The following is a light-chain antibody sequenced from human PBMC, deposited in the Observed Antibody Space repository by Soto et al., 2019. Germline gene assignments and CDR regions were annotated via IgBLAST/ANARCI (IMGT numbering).Light chain of an antibody. J-gene: IGKJ1*01. CDR2: WAS. Sequence: DIVMTQSPDSLAVSLGERATISSKSSQSLLHLAWYQQKPGQPPKLLIYWASTRESGVPDRFSGSGSGTDFTLTISSLQAEDVAVYYCQQYYTTPVTFGQGTKVEIK. CDR1: QSLLH. V-gene: IGKV4-1*01. CDR3: QQYYTTPVT.